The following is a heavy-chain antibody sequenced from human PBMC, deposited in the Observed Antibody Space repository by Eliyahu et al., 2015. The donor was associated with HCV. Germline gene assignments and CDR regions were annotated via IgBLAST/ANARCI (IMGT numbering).Heavy chain of an antibody. J-gene: IGHJ3*02. CDR1: GFSLSTSGMC. V-gene: IGHV2-70*01. CDR3: ARGENDAFDI. CDR2: IDWDDDK. Sequence: QVTLRESGPALVKPTQTLTLTCTFSGFSLSTSGMCVSWIRQPPGKALEWLALIDWDDDKLQRPTPKNRLTISKDTSKNQVVLTMTNMDPVDTATYYCARGENDAFDIWGQGTMVTVSS.